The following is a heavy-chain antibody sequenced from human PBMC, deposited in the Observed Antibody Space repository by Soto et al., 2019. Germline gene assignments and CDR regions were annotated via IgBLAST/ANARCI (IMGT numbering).Heavy chain of an antibody. CDR3: AALIVVVMYPDY. CDR2: ISGSGGRT. CDR1: GFTFSGYA. D-gene: IGHD3-22*01. J-gene: IGHJ4*02. Sequence: PVGSLRLSCAASGFTFSGYAVSWVRQAPGKGLEWVSAISGSGGRTYYADSVKGRFTISRDNSKNTLYLQMNSLGAEDTAVYYCAALIVVVMYPDYWGQGTLVTVSS. V-gene: IGHV3-23*01.